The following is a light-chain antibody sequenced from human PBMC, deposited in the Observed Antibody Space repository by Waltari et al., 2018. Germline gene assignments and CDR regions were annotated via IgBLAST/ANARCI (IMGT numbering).Light chain of an antibody. Sequence: QSALTQPASVSGSPGQAIIISCTGTGSAVGGCDYVSWYQQYPGKAPRLIIYDVYNRPSGVSNRFSGSKSDNTASLTISGLQAEDESVYYCSSYTSSGVVFGGGTKLTVL. CDR1: GSAVGGCDY. J-gene: IGLJ2*01. CDR2: DVY. CDR3: SSYTSSGVV. V-gene: IGLV2-14*01.